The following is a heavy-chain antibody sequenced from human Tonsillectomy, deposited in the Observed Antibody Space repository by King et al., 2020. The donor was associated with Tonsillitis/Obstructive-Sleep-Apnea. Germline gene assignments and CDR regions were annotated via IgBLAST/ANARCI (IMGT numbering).Heavy chain of an antibody. Sequence: VQLVESGGGVVQPGRSLRISCAASGITFSRHAMHWVRQAPGKGLEWVAIISYDGSNKYYADSVKGRFTISRDNSKNTLWLQMNSLRAEDTAVYYCARARGYDFCSGYSRFDYWGQGTLVTVSS. V-gene: IGHV3-30*04. CDR3: ARARGYDFCSGYSRFDY. CDR2: ISYDGSNK. CDR1: GITFSRHA. J-gene: IGHJ4*02. D-gene: IGHD3-3*01.